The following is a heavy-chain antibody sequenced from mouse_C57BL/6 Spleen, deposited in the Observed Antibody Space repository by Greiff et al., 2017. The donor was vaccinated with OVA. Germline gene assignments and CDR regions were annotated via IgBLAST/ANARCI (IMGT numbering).Heavy chain of an antibody. CDR3: ARSYYGYDEGFAD. V-gene: IGHV1-42*01. D-gene: IGHD2-2*01. J-gene: IGHJ3*01. CDR2: INPSTGGT. Sequence: VQLQQSGPELVKPGASVKISCKASGYSFTGYYMNWVKQSPEKSLEWIGEINPSTGGTTYNQKFKAKATLTVDKSSSTAYMQLKSLTSEYSAVYYCARSYYGYDEGFADWGQGTLVTVSA. CDR1: GYSFTGYY.